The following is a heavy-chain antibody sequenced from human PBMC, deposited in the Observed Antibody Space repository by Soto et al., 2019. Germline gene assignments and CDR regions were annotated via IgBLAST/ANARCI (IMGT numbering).Heavy chain of an antibody. CDR3: ASQEMATKNVDAFDI. D-gene: IGHD5-12*01. V-gene: IGHV5-51*01. Sequence: HGESLKISCKGSGYSFTSYWIGWVRQMPGKGLEWMGIIYPGDSDTRYSQSFQGQVTISADKSISTAYLQWSSLKASDTAMYYCASQEMATKNVDAFDIWGQGTMVTVSS. CDR2: IYPGDSDT. CDR1: GYSFTSYW. J-gene: IGHJ3*02.